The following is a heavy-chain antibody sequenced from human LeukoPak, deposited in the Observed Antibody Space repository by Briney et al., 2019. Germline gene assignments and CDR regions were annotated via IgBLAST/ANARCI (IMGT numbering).Heavy chain of an antibody. Sequence: SETLSLTCTVSGGSISSYYWSWIRQPPGRGLEWIGYIYYSGSTNYNPSLKSRVTISVDTPKNQFSLKLTSVTAADTAVYYCARNREYSSWWWFGPWGQGTLVTVSS. V-gene: IGHV4-59*01. CDR1: GGSISSYY. D-gene: IGHD6-13*01. CDR3: ARNREYSSWWWFGP. CDR2: IYYSGST. J-gene: IGHJ5*02.